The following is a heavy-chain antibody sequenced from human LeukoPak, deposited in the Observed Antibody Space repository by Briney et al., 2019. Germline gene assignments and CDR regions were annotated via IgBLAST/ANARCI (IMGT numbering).Heavy chain of an antibody. CDR2: IYYGGST. D-gene: IGHD4-17*01. V-gene: IGHV4-61*01. J-gene: IGHJ1*01. CDR3: ASDYGDWGTYFQH. Sequence: SETLSLTCTVSGGSVGSGSYYWSWIRQPPGKGLEWIGYIYYGGSTNYNPSLKSRVTISVDTSKNQFSLKLSFVTAADTAVYYCASDYGDWGTYFQHWGQGTLVTVSS. CDR1: GGSVGSGSYY.